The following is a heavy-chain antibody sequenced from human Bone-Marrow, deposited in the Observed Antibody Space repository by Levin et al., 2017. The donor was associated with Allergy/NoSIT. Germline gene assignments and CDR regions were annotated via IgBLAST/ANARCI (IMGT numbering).Heavy chain of an antibody. D-gene: IGHD1-1*01. Sequence: PGESLKISCAASGFNFSDRGMHWVRQAPGKGLEWVGIIWYDGTDKHYADSVRGRFIISRDNSKNTLYLQMNSLRAEDTAVYYCARDLDTSELFDSWGQGTLVTVAS. CDR2: IWYDGTDK. V-gene: IGHV3-33*01. CDR1: GFNFSDRG. CDR3: ARDLDTSELFDS. J-gene: IGHJ4*02.